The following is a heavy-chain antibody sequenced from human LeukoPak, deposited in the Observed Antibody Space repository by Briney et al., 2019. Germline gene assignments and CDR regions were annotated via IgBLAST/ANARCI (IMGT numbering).Heavy chain of an antibody. Sequence: SETLSLTCTVSGGSISSSSYYWGWIRQPPGKGLEWIGSIYYSGSTYYNPSLKSRVTISVDTSKNQFSLKLSSVPAADTAVYYCASGLLKYYFDYWGQGTLVTVSS. V-gene: IGHV4-39*07. J-gene: IGHJ4*02. CDR2: IYYSGST. D-gene: IGHD1-26*01. CDR3: ASGLLKYYFDY. CDR1: GGSISSSSYY.